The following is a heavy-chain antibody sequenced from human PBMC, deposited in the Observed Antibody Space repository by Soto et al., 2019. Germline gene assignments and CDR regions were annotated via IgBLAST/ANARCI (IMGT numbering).Heavy chain of an antibody. CDR3: ARQGTYSRSWAFDY. J-gene: IGHJ4*02. D-gene: IGHD6-13*01. V-gene: IGHV6-1*01. CDR1: GDSVSGNSAA. Sequence: QTLSLTCAISGDSVSGNSAAWDWIRQSPSRGLECLGRTYYSSRWYNDYAVSVKSRITVNPDKDKNQFSLQLNSVTPEDTAVYYCARQGTYSRSWAFDYGGQGTLVTVSS. CDR2: TYYSSRWYN.